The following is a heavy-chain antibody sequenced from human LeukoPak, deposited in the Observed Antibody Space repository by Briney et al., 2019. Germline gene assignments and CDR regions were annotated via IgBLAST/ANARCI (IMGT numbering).Heavy chain of an antibody. CDR3: ARLLDYGDYIDY. CDR1: GFTFSDYY. CDR2: ISSSGSTI. V-gene: IGHV3-11*04. J-gene: IGHJ4*02. Sequence: KPGGSLRLSCAASGFTFSDYYMSWIRQAPGKGLEWVSYISSSGSTIYYADSVKGRFTISRDNAKNTLYLQMNSLRAEDTAVYYCARLLDYGDYIDYWGQGTLVTVSS. D-gene: IGHD4-17*01.